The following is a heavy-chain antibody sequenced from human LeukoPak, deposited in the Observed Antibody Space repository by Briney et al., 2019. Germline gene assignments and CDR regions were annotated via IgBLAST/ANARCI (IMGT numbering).Heavy chain of an antibody. J-gene: IGHJ5*02. CDR1: GGSFSGYY. D-gene: IGHD3-10*01. Sequence: PSETLSLTCAVYGGSFSGYYWSWIRQPPGKGLEWIGEINHSGSTNYNPSPKSRVTISVDTSKNQFSLKLGTVTAADTAVYYCARHGVLLWFGEFPNLERWFDPWGQGTLVTVSS. V-gene: IGHV4-34*01. CDR3: ARHGVLLWFGEFPNLERWFDP. CDR2: INHSGST.